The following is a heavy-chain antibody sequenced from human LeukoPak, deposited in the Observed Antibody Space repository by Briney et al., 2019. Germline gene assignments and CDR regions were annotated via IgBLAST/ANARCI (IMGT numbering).Heavy chain of an antibody. J-gene: IGHJ4*02. CDR2: IFTSGRI. Sequence: SETLSLTCTVSGGSISSDTYYWSWIRQPAGKGLEWIGRIFTSGRIAYNPSLRSRVAMSVDTSKNQFSLKMSSVTAADTAVYFCARVQFGAAGSFDCWGQGTLVTVSS. D-gene: IGHD6-19*01. CDR3: ARVQFGAAGSFDC. V-gene: IGHV4-61*02. CDR1: GGSISSDTYY.